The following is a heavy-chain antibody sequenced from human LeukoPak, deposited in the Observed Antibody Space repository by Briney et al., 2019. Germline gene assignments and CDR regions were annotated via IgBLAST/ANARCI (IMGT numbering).Heavy chain of an antibody. J-gene: IGHJ4*02. CDR1: GFTFDDYA. CDR2: IKQDGSDK. D-gene: IGHD2-2*03. V-gene: IGHV3-7*01. CDR3: ARVGSQSFDF. Sequence: PGRSLRLSCAASGFTFDDYAMHWVRQAPGKGLGWVANIKQDGSDKYYVDSVKGRFTISKDNAKNSLCLQMNSLRAEDTAVYYCARVGSQSFDFWGQGTLVTVSS.